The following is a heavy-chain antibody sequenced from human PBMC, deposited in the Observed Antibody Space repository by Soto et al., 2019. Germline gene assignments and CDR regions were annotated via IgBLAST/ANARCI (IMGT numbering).Heavy chain of an antibody. V-gene: IGHV1-69*01. CDR3: ARDTREITRVRGVIPYYIYHMDV. CDR2: IIPAFGTP. J-gene: IGHJ6*02. Sequence: QGQLAQSGAEVKKRGSSVKVSCRVSGGTFNNYAISWVRQAPGEGLEWMGGIIPAFGTPKYAQRFQDRVTISADVYAATAYMELTSLRSDDTAVYYCARDTREITRVRGVIPYYIYHMDVWGPGTTVAVSS. D-gene: IGHD3-10*01. CDR1: GGTFNNYA.